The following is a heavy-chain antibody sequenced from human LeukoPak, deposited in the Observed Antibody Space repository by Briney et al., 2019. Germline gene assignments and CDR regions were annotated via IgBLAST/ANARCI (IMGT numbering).Heavy chain of an antibody. CDR3: TLYGSGSYSTAYYFDY. D-gene: IGHD3-10*01. CDR1: GYTFTGYY. J-gene: IGHJ4*02. V-gene: IGHV1-2*02. Sequence: GASVKVSCKASGYTFTGYYMHWVRQAPGQGLEWMGWINPNSGGTNYAQKFQGRVTMTRDTSISTAYMELSRLRSDDTAVYYCTLYGSGSYSTAYYFDYWGQGTLVTVSS. CDR2: INPNSGGT.